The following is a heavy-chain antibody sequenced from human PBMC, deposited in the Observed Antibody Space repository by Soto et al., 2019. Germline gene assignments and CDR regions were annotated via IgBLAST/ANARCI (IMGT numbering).Heavy chain of an antibody. D-gene: IGHD2-2*01. CDR3: ARSQGSSTSLEIYYYYYYGMDV. CDR2: IIPIPGTA. Sequence: QVQLVQSGAEVKKPGSSVKVSCKASGVTFGSYAISWVRQAPAQGLEWMGGIIPIPGTANYAQKFQGRVTIAADESTSTAYMELSSLRSEDTAVYYCARSQGSSTSLEIYYYYYYGMDVWGQGTTVTVSS. J-gene: IGHJ6*02. CDR1: GVTFGSYA. V-gene: IGHV1-69*01.